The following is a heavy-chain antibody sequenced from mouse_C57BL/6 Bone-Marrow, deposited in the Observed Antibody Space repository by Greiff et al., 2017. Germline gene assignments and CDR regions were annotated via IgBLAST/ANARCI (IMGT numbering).Heavy chain of an antibody. Sequence: QVQLQQSGAELVKPGASVKMSCKASGYTFTSYWITWLKQRPGQGLEWIGDIYPGSGSTNYNEKFKSKATLTVDTSSSTAYMQLSSLTSEDSAVYYCARFLIEGYAMDYWGQGTSVTVSA. CDR1: GYTFTSYW. CDR2: IYPGSGST. CDR3: ARFLIEGYAMDY. J-gene: IGHJ4*01. V-gene: IGHV1-55*01.